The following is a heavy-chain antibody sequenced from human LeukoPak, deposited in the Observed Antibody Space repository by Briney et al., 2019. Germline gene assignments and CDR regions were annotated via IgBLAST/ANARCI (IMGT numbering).Heavy chain of an antibody. D-gene: IGHD2-15*01. Sequence: PGGSLRLSCAASGFTFSSYGMHWVRQAPGKGLEWVAVISYDGSNKYYADSVKGRFTISRDNSKNTLYLQMNSLRAEDTAVYYCAKDRKKDIVVVVAAIDYWGQGPLVTVSS. CDR2: ISYDGSNK. CDR3: AKDRKKDIVVVVAAIDY. CDR1: GFTFSSYG. V-gene: IGHV3-30*18. J-gene: IGHJ4*02.